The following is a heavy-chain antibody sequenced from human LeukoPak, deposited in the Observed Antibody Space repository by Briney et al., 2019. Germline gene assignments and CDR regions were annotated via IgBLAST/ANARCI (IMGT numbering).Heavy chain of an antibody. CDR3: ARVLYYDFWSGTHPNWFDP. Sequence: PSETLSLTCAVYGGSFSGYYWSWIRQPPGKGLEWIGEINHSGSTNYNPSLKSRVTISVDTSKNQFSLKLSSVTAADTAVYYCARVLYYDFWSGTHPNWFDPWGQGTLVTVSS. CDR2: INHSGST. J-gene: IGHJ5*02. D-gene: IGHD3-3*01. CDR1: GGSFSGYY. V-gene: IGHV4-34*01.